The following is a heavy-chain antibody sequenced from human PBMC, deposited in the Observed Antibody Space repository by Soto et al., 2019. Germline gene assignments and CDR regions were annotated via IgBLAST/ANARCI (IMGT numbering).Heavy chain of an antibody. CDR2: IIPIFGTA. CDR3: ARGYSYETRGYYYYGMDV. D-gene: IGHD5-18*01. Sequence: QVQLVQSGAEVKKPGSSVKVSCKASGGTFSSYAISWVRQAPGQGLEWMGGIIPIFGTANYAQKFQGRVTITADKSTSTDYMELSSLRSEDTAVYYCARGYSYETRGYYYYGMDVWGQGTTVTVSS. V-gene: IGHV1-69*06. CDR1: GGTFSSYA. J-gene: IGHJ6*02.